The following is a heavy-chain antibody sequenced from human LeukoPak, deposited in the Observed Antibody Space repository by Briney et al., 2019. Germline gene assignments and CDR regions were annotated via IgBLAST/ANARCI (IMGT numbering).Heavy chain of an antibody. CDR1: GFTFDDYA. D-gene: IGHD3-10*01. Sequence: PGGSLRLSCAASGFTFDDYAMHWVRQAPGKGLEWVSLISWDGGSTYYADSVKGRFTISRDNSKNSLYPQMNSLRAEDTALYYCAKDEMDGSGSYYNLDYWGQGTLVTVSS. CDR3: AKDEMDGSGSYYNLDY. CDR2: ISWDGGST. V-gene: IGHV3-43D*04. J-gene: IGHJ4*02.